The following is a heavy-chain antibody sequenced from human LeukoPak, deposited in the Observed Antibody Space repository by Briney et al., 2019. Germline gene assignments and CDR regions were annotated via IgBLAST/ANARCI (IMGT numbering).Heavy chain of an antibody. Sequence: TGGSLRLSCAASGFNFKTYSMNWVRQAPGGGLEWISFISSGSDTGAADYIYYADSVKGRFTISRDDAKNSLYLQMNSLRAEDTAVYYCARDGDTYYDFWSGYYALRFGAFDIWGQGTMVTVSS. V-gene: IGHV3-21*01. J-gene: IGHJ3*02. CDR3: ARDGDTYYDFWSGYYALRFGAFDI. CDR1: GFNFKTYS. D-gene: IGHD3-3*01. CDR2: ISSGSDTGAADYI.